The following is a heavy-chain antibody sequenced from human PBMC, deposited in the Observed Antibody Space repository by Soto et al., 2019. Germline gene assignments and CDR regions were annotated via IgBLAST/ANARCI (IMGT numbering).Heavy chain of an antibody. Sequence: PGGSLRLSCAASGFTFSSYSMNWVRQAPGKGLEWVSSISSSSSYIYYADSVKGRFTISRDNAKNSLYLQMNSLRAEDTAVYYCARDNPGFGELLSYYYGMDVWGQGTTVTVSS. CDR2: ISSSSSYI. V-gene: IGHV3-21*01. CDR1: GFTFSSYS. J-gene: IGHJ6*02. CDR3: ARDNPGFGELLSYYYGMDV. D-gene: IGHD3-10*01.